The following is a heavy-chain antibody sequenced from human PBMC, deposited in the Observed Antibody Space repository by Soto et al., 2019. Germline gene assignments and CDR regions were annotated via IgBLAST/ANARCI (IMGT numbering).Heavy chain of an antibody. CDR3: ARDPRPYGMDV. V-gene: IGHV4-59*01. J-gene: IGHJ6*02. CDR2: IYYSGNT. Sequence: SETLSLTCTVSGGSISSYYWSWIRQPPGKGLEWIGYIYYSGNTNYNPSLKSRVTISVDTSKNQFSLKLSSVTAADTAVYYCARDPRPYGMDVWGQGTTVTVSS. CDR1: GGSISSYY.